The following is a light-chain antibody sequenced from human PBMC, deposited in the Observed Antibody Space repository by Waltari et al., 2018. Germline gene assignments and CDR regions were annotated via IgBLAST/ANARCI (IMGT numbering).Light chain of an antibody. CDR3: QQYYSIPLT. Sequence: DIVMTQSPDSLAVSLGERATINCESSPGVSYSFNNKNYLGWYQKKAGQRPKLLIHWASNRQSGVPDRFGGGGSGTDFNLTIIGLQAEDVAVYCCQQYYSIPLTFGGGTKGEIK. CDR2: WAS. CDR1: PGVSYSFNNKNY. J-gene: IGKJ4*01. V-gene: IGKV4-1*01.